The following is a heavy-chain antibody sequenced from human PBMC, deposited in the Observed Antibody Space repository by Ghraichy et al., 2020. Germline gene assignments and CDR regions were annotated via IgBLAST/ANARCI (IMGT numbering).Heavy chain of an antibody. CDR3: ARSNDFWSGYDWFDP. V-gene: IGHV3-53*01. CDR2: IYSGGST. CDR1: GFTVSSNY. D-gene: IGHD3-3*01. J-gene: IGHJ5*02. Sequence: GESLNISCAASGFTVSSNYMSWVRQAPGKGLEWVSVIYSGGSTYYADSVKGRFTISRDNSKNTLYLQMNSLRAEDTAVYYCARSNDFWSGYDWFDPWGQGTLVTVSS.